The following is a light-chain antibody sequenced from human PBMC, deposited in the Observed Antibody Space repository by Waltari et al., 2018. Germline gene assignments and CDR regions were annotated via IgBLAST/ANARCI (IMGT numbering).Light chain of an antibody. Sequence: QSALTQPPSVSGSPGQSVTISCTGTSSDVGSYNFVSWYQQHPDKAPNLLIYDVNKRPSGAPDRFSGSKSGNTASLTISGLQGEDEADYYCCSYAGSYTYVFGTGTKVTAL. CDR1: SSDVGSYNF. V-gene: IGLV2-11*01. CDR3: CSYAGSYTYV. J-gene: IGLJ1*01. CDR2: DVN.